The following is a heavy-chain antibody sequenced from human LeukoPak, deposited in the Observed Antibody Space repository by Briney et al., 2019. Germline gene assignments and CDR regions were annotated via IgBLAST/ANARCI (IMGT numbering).Heavy chain of an antibody. CDR2: ISWNSDTT. CDR3: AKGRKYRYGQGPFQYYFDS. V-gene: IGHV3-9*01. J-gene: IGHJ4*02. Sequence: GGSLRLSCTDSGFIFEDYGMHWVRQRPGKGLEWVSGISWNSDTTAYADSVKGRFTISRDNAKNSLYLQMDTLGPEDTALYYFAKGRKYRYGQGPFQYYFDSWGQGALVTVSS. D-gene: IGHD5-18*01. CDR1: GFIFEDYG.